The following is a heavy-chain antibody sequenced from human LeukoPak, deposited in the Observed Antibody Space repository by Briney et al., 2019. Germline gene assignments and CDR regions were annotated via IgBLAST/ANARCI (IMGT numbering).Heavy chain of an antibody. J-gene: IGHJ4*01. Sequence: SETLSLTCTVSDGSIYTYYWSWIRQPPGKGLEWIGYIYYSGSTNYNPSLKSRVTISVDTSKNQFSLKLSSVTAADTAVYYCARDSSGYWGYFDYWGHGTLVTVSS. D-gene: IGHD3-22*01. CDR1: DGSIYTYY. CDR2: IYYSGST. V-gene: IGHV4-59*12. CDR3: ARDSSGYWGYFDY.